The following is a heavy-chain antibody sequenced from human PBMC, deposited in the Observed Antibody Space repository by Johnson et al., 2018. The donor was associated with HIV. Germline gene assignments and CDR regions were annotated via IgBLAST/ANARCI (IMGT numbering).Heavy chain of an antibody. CDR2: IYSGGST. J-gene: IGHJ3*01. Sequence: MLLVESGGGLVQPGGSLRRSCAASGFTVSSNYMNWVRQAPGKGLEWVSVIYSGGSTYYADSVKGRFTISRDNSKNTLFLQMDSLRADDTAVYYCAREGVSGSYYDAFDLWGQGTMVTVSS. CDR3: AREGVSGSYYDAFDL. V-gene: IGHV3-66*01. CDR1: GFTVSSNY. D-gene: IGHD1-26*01.